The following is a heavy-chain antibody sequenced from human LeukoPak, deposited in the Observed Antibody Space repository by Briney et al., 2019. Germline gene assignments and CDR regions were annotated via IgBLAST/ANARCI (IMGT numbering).Heavy chain of an antibody. CDR2: IYSGGNT. D-gene: IGHD6-13*01. CDR1: GFTVSSNS. J-gene: IGHJ4*02. CDR3: ARDAVLRNIAAAGYFDY. Sequence: PGGSLRLSCTVSGFTVSSNSMSWVRQAPGKGLEWVSFIYSGGNTHYSDSVKGRFTISRDNSKNTLYLQMNSLRAEDTAVYYCARDAVLRNIAAAGYFDYWGQGTLVTVSS. V-gene: IGHV3-53*01.